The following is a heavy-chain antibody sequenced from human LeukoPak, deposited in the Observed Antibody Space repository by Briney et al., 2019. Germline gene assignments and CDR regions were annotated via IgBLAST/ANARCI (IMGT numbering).Heavy chain of an antibody. Sequence: GGSLRLSCAASGFTFSSYAMSWVRQAPGKGLEWVSAISGSGGSTYYADSVKGRFTISRDNSKNTLYLQMNSLRAEDTAVYCCAKDSPSIYHGANYYYGMDVWGQGTTVTVSS. CDR2: ISGSGGST. D-gene: IGHD2-2*01. V-gene: IGHV3-23*01. J-gene: IGHJ6*02. CDR1: GFTFSSYA. CDR3: AKDSPSIYHGANYYYGMDV.